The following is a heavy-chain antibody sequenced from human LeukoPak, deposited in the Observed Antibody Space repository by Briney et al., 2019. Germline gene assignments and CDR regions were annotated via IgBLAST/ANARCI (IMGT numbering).Heavy chain of an antibody. J-gene: IGHJ4*02. D-gene: IGHD3-3*01. V-gene: IGHV1-18*01. Sequence: ASVKVSCKASGYTFTSYGISWVRQAPGQWLEWMGWISAYNGNTNYAQKLQGRVTMTTDTSTSTAYMELRSLRSDDTAVYYCARVSSTSLTIFGVVPNFDYWGQGTLVTVSS. CDR3: ARVSSTSLTIFGVVPNFDY. CDR2: ISAYNGNT. CDR1: GYTFTSYG.